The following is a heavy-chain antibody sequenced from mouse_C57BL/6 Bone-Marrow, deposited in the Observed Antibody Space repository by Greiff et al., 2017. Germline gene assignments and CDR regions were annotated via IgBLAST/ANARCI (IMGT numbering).Heavy chain of an antibody. V-gene: IGHV1-19*01. CDR2: INPYNGGT. D-gene: IGHD1-1*01. J-gene: IGHJ3*01. CDR1: GYTFTDYY. CDR3: ARFDYYVAWFTY. Sequence: VQLQQSGPVLVKPGASVKMSCKASGYTFTDYYMNWVKQSPGKSLEWIGVINPYNGGTSYNQKFKGKATLTVDKSSSTAYMELNSLTSEDSAVYYCARFDYYVAWFTYWGQGTLVTVSA.